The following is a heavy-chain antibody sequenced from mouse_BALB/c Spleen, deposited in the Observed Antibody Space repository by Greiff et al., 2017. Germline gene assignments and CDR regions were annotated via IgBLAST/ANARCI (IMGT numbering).Heavy chain of an antibody. D-gene: IGHD2-3*01. CDR2: IWAGGST. V-gene: IGHV2-9*02. J-gene: IGHJ1*01. CDR1: GFSLTSYG. CDR3: ARAWLLPNWYFDV. Sequence: QVQLKESGPGLVAPSQSLSITCTVSGFSLTSYGVHWVRQPPGKGLEWLGVIWAGGSTNYNSALMSRLSISKDNSKSQVFLKMNSLQTDDTAMYYCARAWLLPNWYFDVWGAGTTVTVSS.